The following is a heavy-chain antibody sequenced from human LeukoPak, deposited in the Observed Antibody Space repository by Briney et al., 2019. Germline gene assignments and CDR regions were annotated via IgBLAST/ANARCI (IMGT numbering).Heavy chain of an antibody. D-gene: IGHD3-22*01. CDR2: IIPIFGTA. CDR1: GGTFSSYA. CDR3: ARGSDYYDSSGYYSGFAY. Sequence: ASVKASCKASGGTFSSYAISWVRQAPGQGLEWMGGIIPIFGTANYAQKFQGRVTITTDESTSTAYMELSSLRSEDTAVYYCARGSDYYDSSGYYSGFAYWGQGTLVTVSS. V-gene: IGHV1-69*05. J-gene: IGHJ4*02.